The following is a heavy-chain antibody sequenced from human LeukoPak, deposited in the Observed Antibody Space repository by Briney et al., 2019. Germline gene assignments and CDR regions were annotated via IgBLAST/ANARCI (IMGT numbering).Heavy chain of an antibody. Sequence: GGSLRLSCAASGLTFSDYHMSWIRQAPGKGLEWVSYISTSGSNIYYADSVKGRFTISRDSAKNSLYLQMNSLRAEDTAVYYCAKGGGSGYGSGSLSNWGQGTLVTVSS. D-gene: IGHD3-10*01. J-gene: IGHJ4*02. CDR2: ISTSGSNI. CDR1: GLTFSDYH. CDR3: AKGGGSGYGSGSLSN. V-gene: IGHV3-11*04.